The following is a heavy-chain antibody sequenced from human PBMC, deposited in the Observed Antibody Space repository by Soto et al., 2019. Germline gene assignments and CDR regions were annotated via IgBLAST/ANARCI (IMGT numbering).Heavy chain of an antibody. Sequence: ASVKVSCKASGYTFTSYAMHWVRQAPGQRLEWMGWINAGNGNTKYSQKFQGRVTITRDTSASTAYMELSSLRSEDTTVYYCARGIVVVPAAMGGDYYYMDVWGKGTTVTVSS. CDR1: GYTFTSYA. CDR2: INAGNGNT. J-gene: IGHJ6*03. V-gene: IGHV1-3*01. CDR3: ARGIVVVPAAMGGDYYYMDV. D-gene: IGHD2-2*01.